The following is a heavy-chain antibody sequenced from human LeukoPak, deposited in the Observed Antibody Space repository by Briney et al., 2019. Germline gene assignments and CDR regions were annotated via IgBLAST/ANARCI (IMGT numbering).Heavy chain of an antibody. CDR2: ISVSLDNS. J-gene: IGHJ4*01. CDR1: GFTFKTSA. Sequence: GGSLRLSCAASGFTFKTSAMSWVRQAPGRGLEWVSTISVSLDNSYYADSVKARFTISRDFSQNTIYLEMNSLTADDTALYYCAKDLWFGGSAFDSWGQGTLVTVSS. D-gene: IGHD3-10*01. CDR3: AKDLWFGGSAFDS. V-gene: IGHV3-23*01.